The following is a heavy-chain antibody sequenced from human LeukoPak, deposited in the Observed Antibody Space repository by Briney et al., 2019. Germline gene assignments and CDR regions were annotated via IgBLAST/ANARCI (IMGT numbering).Heavy chain of an antibody. Sequence: PSGTLSLTCAVSGGSISSSNWWSWVRQPPGKGLEWIGEIYHSGSTNYNPSLKSRVTISVDKSKNQFSLKLSSVTAADTAVYYCAIPARDSSGWYEGPVAFDIWGQGTMVTVSS. CDR2: IYHSGST. CDR1: GGSISSSNW. D-gene: IGHD6-19*01. V-gene: IGHV4-4*02. J-gene: IGHJ3*02. CDR3: AIPARDSSGWYEGPVAFDI.